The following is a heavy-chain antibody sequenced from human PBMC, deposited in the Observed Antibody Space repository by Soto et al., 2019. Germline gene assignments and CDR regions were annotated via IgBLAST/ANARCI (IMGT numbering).Heavy chain of an antibody. CDR1: GFTFRNYG. CDR3: TRGIESSYFDL. D-gene: IGHD1-26*01. CDR2: IWYDGSNK. Sequence: QVQLVESGGGVVQPGRSLRLSCAASGFTFRNYGMHWVRQAPGKGLEWVAVIWYDGSNKYYADSVKGRFTISRDNSKNTLYVQINSVGAEDRAVYYCTRGIESSYFDLWGRGTLVTVSS. J-gene: IGHJ2*01. V-gene: IGHV3-33*01.